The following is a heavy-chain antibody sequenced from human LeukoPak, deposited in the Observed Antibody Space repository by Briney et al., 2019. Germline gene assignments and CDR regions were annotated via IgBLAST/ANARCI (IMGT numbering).Heavy chain of an antibody. CDR1: GGTISSGSYY. J-gene: IGHJ4*02. CDR2: IYYSENT. V-gene: IGHV4-39*01. Sequence: SETLSLTCTVSGGTISSGSYYWGWVRQPPGKGLEWIGSIYYSENTYYNPSLKSRVTISVDTAKNQFSLKLSSVTAADTDVYDCANGEISMVRGHIIWGQGTLVTVSS. D-gene: IGHD3-10*01. CDR3: ANGEISMVRGHII.